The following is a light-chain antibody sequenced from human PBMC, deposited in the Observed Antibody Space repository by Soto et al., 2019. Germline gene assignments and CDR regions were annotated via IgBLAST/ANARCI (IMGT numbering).Light chain of an antibody. Sequence: EIVLTQSPGTLSLSPGERATLSCRASQSVSSSYLAWYQQKPGQAPRLLMYDASTRATDIPARFSGSGSGTDFALIISSLEPEDFAVYYCQQYGSSGTFGQGTKV. J-gene: IGKJ1*01. CDR2: DAS. CDR1: QSVSSSY. V-gene: IGKV3-20*01. CDR3: QQYGSSGT.